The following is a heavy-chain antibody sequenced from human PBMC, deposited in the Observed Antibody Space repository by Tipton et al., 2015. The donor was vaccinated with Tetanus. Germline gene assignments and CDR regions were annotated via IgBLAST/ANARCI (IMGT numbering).Heavy chain of an antibody. CDR3: ARYQSAYADDAFDI. Sequence: QLVQSGAEVKKPGDSLKISCRGSGFTFYRYWIGWVRQMPGKGLESMGIIFPGDSDTRYSPSFAGQVTISADKSINTAFLQWSSLTPSDTAMYYCARYQSAYADDAFDIWGQGTMVIVSS. J-gene: IGHJ3*02. D-gene: IGHD4-17*01. V-gene: IGHV5-51*01. CDR2: IFPGDSDT. CDR1: GFTFYRYW.